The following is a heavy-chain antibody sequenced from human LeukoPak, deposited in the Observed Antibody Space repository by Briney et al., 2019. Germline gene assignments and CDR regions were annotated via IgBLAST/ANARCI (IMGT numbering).Heavy chain of an antibody. CDR3: ARARIDY. J-gene: IGHJ4*02. Sequence: GESLRLSCAASGFTFSTYWLTWVRQAPGKGLEWMANIQQDGSEKYYVDSVKGRSTISSDNAKNSLYLQMNSLRADDTAVYYCARARIDYWGQGTLVTVSS. CDR1: GFTFSTYW. CDR2: IQQDGSEK. V-gene: IGHV3-7*04.